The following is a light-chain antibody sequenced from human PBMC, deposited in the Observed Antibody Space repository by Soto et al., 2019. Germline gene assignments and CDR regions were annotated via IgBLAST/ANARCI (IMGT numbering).Light chain of an antibody. CDR1: QSVSGSF. CDR3: QQYGSSPSWT. Sequence: EIVLTQSPGSLSLSPGERATLSCRASQSVSGSFLAWYQHKPGQAPRLLIYDASTRLTGIPDRFSGSGSGTYFTLTISRLEPEDFAVYYCQQYGSSPSWTFGQGTKVEIK. V-gene: IGKV3-20*01. J-gene: IGKJ1*01. CDR2: DAS.